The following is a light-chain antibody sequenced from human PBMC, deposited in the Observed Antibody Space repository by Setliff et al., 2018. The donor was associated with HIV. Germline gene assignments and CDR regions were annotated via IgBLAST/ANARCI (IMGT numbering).Light chain of an antibody. CDR3: CSYAGSSTEV. CDR2: EVS. V-gene: IGLV2-23*02. Sequence: QSVLTQPASVSGSPGQSITIPCTGTSSDVGNYNLVSWYQQHPGKAPKLMIYEVSERPSGVSNRFSGSKSGSTASLTISGLQAEDEADYYCCSYAGSSTEVFGTGTKVTVL. J-gene: IGLJ1*01. CDR1: SSDVGNYNL.